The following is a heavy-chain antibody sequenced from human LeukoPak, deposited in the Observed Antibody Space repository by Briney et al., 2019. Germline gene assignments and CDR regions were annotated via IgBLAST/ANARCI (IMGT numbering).Heavy chain of an antibody. D-gene: IGHD5-12*01. CDR3: ASMPGILATIDDDH. Sequence: GGSLRLSCAASGFTFSNYNMNWVRQAPGKGLEWVSSISRNGTYTYYVDSVKGRFTISRDNAQNSLYLQMNSLRAEDTAVYYCASMPGILATIDDDHWGQGTLVTVSS. CDR1: GFTFSNYN. CDR2: ISRNGTYT. V-gene: IGHV3-21*01. J-gene: IGHJ4*02.